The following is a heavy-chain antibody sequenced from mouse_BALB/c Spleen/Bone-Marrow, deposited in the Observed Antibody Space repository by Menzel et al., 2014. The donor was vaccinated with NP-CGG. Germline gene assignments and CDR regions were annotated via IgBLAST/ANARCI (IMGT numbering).Heavy chain of an antibody. Sequence: VQLQQSRAELAKPGASVKMSCKASGYTSTNYWMHWVKQRPGQGLEWIGYIDPNTYYTRYNQKFKDKATLTADKSSSTAYLQLSGLTSEDSAVYYCARYWDAYWGQGTLVTVSA. CDR2: IDPNTYYT. V-gene: IGHV1-7*01. CDR1: GYTSTNYW. CDR3: ARYWDAY. D-gene: IGHD4-1*01. J-gene: IGHJ3*01.